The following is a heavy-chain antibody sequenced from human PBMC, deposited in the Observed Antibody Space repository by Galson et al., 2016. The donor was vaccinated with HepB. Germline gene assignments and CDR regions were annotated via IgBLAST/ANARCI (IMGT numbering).Heavy chain of an antibody. V-gene: IGHV3-11*01. Sequence: SLRLSCAASGFTFNDYYINWIRQAPGKGLEWVSYISGGGESISYADSVKGRFTISRDNAKNSVYLQMNSLRAEDTAVYFCARDETGDYYYGMDVWGQGTTVTVS. CDR3: ARDETGDYYYGMDV. J-gene: IGHJ6*02. CDR2: ISGGGESI. CDR1: GFTFNDYY.